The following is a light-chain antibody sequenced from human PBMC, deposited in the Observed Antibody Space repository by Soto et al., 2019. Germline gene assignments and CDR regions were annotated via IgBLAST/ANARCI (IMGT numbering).Light chain of an antibody. CDR3: SSYTSSSTRV. CDR2: DVS. V-gene: IGLV2-14*03. J-gene: IGLJ1*01. Sequence: QSVLTQPASVSGSPGQSITISCTGTNSDVGGYNYVSWYQHHPGKAPKLMIYDVSNRPSGVSNRFSGSKSGNTASLTISGLQAEDEADYYCSSYTSSSTRVFGTGTKVTVL. CDR1: NSDVGGYNY.